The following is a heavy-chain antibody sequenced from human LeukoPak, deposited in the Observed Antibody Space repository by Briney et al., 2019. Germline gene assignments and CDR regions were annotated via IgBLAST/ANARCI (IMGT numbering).Heavy chain of an antibody. D-gene: IGHD5-18*01. CDR2: LSGSGGST. V-gene: IGHV3-23*01. CDR3: AKDLPRVLYSYGSNDY. Sequence: GGSLRLSCAASGFTFSSYAMSWVRQAPGKGLEWVSALSGSGGSTYYADSVKGRFTISRDNSKNTLYLQMNSLRAEDTAVYYCAKDLPRVLYSYGSNDYWGQGTLVTVSS. CDR1: GFTFSSYA. J-gene: IGHJ4*02.